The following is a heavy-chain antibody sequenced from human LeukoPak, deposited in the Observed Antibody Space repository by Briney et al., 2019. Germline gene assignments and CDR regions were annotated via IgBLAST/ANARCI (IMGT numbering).Heavy chain of an antibody. Sequence: SLRLSCAASGFTFDDYAMHWVRQAPGKGLEWVSGISWNSGSIGYADSVKGRFTISRDNAKNSLYLQMNSLRAEDTALYYCAKGSMVRGVPQFDPWGQGTLVTVSS. CDR3: AKGSMVRGVPQFDP. CDR2: ISWNSGSI. CDR1: GFTFDDYA. D-gene: IGHD3-10*01. J-gene: IGHJ5*02. V-gene: IGHV3-9*01.